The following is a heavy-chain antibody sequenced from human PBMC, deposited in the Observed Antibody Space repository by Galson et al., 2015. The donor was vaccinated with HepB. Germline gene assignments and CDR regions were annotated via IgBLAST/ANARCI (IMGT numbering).Heavy chain of an antibody. J-gene: IGHJ3*02. Sequence: ETLSLTCTVSGGSISSSSYYWGWIRQPPGKGLEWIGSIYYSGSTYYNPSLKSRVTISVDTSKNQFSLKLSSVTAADTAVYYCARVHIAAAGALNPADAFDIWGQGTMVTVSS. D-gene: IGHD6-13*01. CDR2: IYYSGST. V-gene: IGHV4-39*07. CDR3: ARVHIAAAGALNPADAFDI. CDR1: GGSISSSSYY.